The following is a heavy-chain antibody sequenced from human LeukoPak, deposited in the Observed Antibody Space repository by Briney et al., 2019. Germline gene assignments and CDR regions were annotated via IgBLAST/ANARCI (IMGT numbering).Heavy chain of an antibody. J-gene: IGHJ4*02. Sequence: GESLKISCKGSGCTFTSYWIGWVRQLPGKGLEWMGIIYPGDSDTRYSPSFQGQVSISVDKSISTAYLQWSSLRASDTAMYYCARRGSGWYVHYWGQGTLVTVSS. V-gene: IGHV5-51*01. CDR2: IYPGDSDT. D-gene: IGHD6-19*01. CDR1: GCTFTSYW. CDR3: ARRGSGWYVHY.